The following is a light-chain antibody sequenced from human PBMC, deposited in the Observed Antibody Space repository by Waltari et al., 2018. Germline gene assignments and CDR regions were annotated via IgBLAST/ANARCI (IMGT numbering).Light chain of an antibody. CDR3: QQYNRWPPLT. CDR2: GAS. CDR1: QNIDNN. V-gene: IGKV3-15*01. Sequence: EVVMTQSPAALSVSPGERVTLPCKASQNIDNNLAWYQQKPGQSPRLLSYGASTRATGVPARFSGSGSGTEFTLTISGLQSEDCAVFYCQQYNRWPPLTFGGGTKVEIK. J-gene: IGKJ4*01.